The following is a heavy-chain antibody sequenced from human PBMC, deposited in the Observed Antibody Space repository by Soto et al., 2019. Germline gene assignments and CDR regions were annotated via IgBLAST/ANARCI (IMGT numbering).Heavy chain of an antibody. CDR1: GFTFTRSA. V-gene: IGHV1-58*01. J-gene: IGHJ5*02. Sequence: GASVKVACKASGFTFTRSAVQWVRQARGQRLEWIGWIVVGSGNTNYAQKFQERVTITRDMSTSTAYMELSSLRSEDTAVYYCARSSGVAGTVDWFDPWGQGTLVTVSS. CDR3: ARSSGVAGTVDWFDP. CDR2: IVVGSGNT. D-gene: IGHD6-19*01.